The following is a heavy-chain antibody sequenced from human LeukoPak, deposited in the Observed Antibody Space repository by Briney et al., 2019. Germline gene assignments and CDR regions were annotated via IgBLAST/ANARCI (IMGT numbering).Heavy chain of an antibody. D-gene: IGHD3-10*01. J-gene: IGHJ3*02. Sequence: GASVKVSCKVSGYTLTELSMHWVRQAPGQGLEWMGWISAYNGNTNYAQKLQGRVTMTTDTSTSTAYMELRSLRSDDTAVYYCAVGPMVRGVHDAFDIWGQGTMVTVSS. V-gene: IGHV1-18*01. CDR1: GYTLTELS. CDR3: AVGPMVRGVHDAFDI. CDR2: ISAYNGNT.